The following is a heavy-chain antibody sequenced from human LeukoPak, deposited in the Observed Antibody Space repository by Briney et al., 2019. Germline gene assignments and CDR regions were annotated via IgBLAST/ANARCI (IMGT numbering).Heavy chain of an antibody. CDR3: ARVWEVYIPIGSWFDP. D-gene: IGHD3-10*01. CDR2: INPNSGGT. Sequence: ASVKVSCKASRYTFTGYYMHWVRQAPGQGLEWMGWINPNSGGTNYAQKFQGRVTMTRDTSISTAYMELSRLRSDDTAVYYCARVWEVYIPIGSWFDPWGQGTLVTVSS. V-gene: IGHV1-2*02. J-gene: IGHJ5*02. CDR1: RYTFTGYY.